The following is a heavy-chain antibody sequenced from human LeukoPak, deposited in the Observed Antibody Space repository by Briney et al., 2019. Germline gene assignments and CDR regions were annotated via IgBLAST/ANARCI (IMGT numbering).Heavy chain of an antibody. CDR1: GFTFSSYS. CDR3: ARAPYNWNYESDY. CDR2: ISSSSSYI. D-gene: IGHD1-7*01. J-gene: IGHJ4*02. V-gene: IGHV3-21*01. Sequence: GGSLRLSCAASGFTFSSYSMNWVRQAPGKGLEWVSSISSSSSYIYYADSVKGRFTISRDNAKNSLYLRMNSLRAEDTAVYYCARAPYNWNYESDYWGQGTLVTVSS.